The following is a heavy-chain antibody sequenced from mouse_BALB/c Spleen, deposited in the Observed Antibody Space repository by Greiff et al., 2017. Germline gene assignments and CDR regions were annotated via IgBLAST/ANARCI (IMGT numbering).Heavy chain of an antibody. CDR1: GYTFTSYW. Sequence: VQLVESGAELAKPGASVKMSCKASGYTFTSYWMHWVKQRPGQGLEWIGYINPSTGYTEYNQKFKDKATLTADKSSSTAYMQLSSLTSEDSAVYYCARSGGNYNYYAMDYWGQGTSVTVSS. J-gene: IGHJ4*01. CDR3: ARSGGNYNYYAMDY. V-gene: IGHV1-7*01. D-gene: IGHD2-1*01. CDR2: INPSTGYT.